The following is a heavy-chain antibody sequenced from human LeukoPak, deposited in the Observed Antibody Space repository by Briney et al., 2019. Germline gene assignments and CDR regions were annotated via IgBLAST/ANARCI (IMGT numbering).Heavy chain of an antibody. V-gene: IGHV4-4*02. CDR1: GGSISISNSNW. Sequence: SETLSLTCAVSGGSISISNSNWWSWVRQPPGKGLEWIGEIYHSGSTNYNPSLKSRVTISVDKSKNQFSLKLSSVTAADTAVYYCARDLHGGNSFTSDWYFDLWGRGTLVTVSS. CDR2: IYHSGST. J-gene: IGHJ2*01. CDR3: ARDLHGGNSFTSDWYFDL. D-gene: IGHD4-23*01.